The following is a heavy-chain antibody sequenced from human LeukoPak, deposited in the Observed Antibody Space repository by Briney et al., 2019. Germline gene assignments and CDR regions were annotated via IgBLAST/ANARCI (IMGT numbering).Heavy chain of an antibody. Sequence: GASVKVSCKASGYTFTGYYMHWVRQAPGQGLEWMGWINPNSGGTNYAQKFQGRVTMTRDTSISTAYMELSRLRSDDTAVYYCARDRGRVRGVIRHWFDPWGRGTLVTVSS. D-gene: IGHD3-10*01. CDR2: INPNSGGT. J-gene: IGHJ5*02. CDR3: ARDRGRVRGVIRHWFDP. V-gene: IGHV1-2*02. CDR1: GYTFTGYY.